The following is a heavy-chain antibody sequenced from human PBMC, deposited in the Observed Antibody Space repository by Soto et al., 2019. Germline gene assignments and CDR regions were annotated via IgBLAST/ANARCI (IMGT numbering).Heavy chain of an antibody. CDR3: ATYDSSGLAF. J-gene: IGHJ4*02. CDR2: IYYSGTT. CDR1: RGSISSYY. Sequence: QVQLQESGPGLVKPSETLSLTCTVSRGSISSYYWNWIRQPPGEGLEWIEYIYYSGTTYYNPSLKSRLTISIDTSKKQFSLRLTSVTAADTAVYYCATYDSSGLAFWGPGTLVTVSS. V-gene: IGHV4-59*08. D-gene: IGHD3-22*01.